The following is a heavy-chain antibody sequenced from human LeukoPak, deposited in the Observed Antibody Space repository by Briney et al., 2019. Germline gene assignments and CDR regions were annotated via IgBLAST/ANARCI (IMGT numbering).Heavy chain of an antibody. CDR2: ISYDGSNK. CDR3: ARSGLGEYYFVY. Sequence: GGSLRLSCAASGFTFSSYAMHWVRQAPGKGLEWVAVISYDGSNKYYADSVKGRFTISRDNAKNTLYLQMNSLRAEDTAVYYCARSGLGEYYFVYWGQGTLVTVSS. D-gene: IGHD3-10*01. J-gene: IGHJ4*02. V-gene: IGHV3-30*04. CDR1: GFTFSSYA.